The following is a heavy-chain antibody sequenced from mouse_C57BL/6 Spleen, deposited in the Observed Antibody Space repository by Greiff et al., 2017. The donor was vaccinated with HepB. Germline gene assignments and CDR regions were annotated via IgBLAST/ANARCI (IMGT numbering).Heavy chain of an antibody. D-gene: IGHD2-3*01. Sequence: EVQLQQSGPGLVKPSQSLSLTCSVTGYSITSGYYWNWIRQFPGNKLEWMGYISYDGSNNYNPSLKNRISITRDTSKHQFVLKLNSVTTEDTATYYCARDDGYYLYWYFDVWGTGTTVTVSS. CDR1: GYSITSGYY. CDR2: ISYDGSN. V-gene: IGHV3-6*01. CDR3: ARDDGYYLYWYFDV. J-gene: IGHJ1*03.